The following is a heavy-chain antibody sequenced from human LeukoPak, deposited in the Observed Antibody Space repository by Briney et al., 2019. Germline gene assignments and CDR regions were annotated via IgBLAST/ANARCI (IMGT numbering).Heavy chain of an antibody. D-gene: IGHD3-16*02. CDR3: AKGSSYDYVWGSYRLPFDY. V-gene: IGHV3-23*01. J-gene: IGHJ4*02. CDR1: GFTLSSYA. Sequence: GASLRLSCAASGFTLSSYAMSWVRQAPGKGLEWVSAISGSGGSTYYADSVKGRFTISRDNSKNTLYLQMNSLRAEDTAVYYCAKGSSYDYVWGSYRLPFDYWGQGTLVTVSS. CDR2: ISGSGGST.